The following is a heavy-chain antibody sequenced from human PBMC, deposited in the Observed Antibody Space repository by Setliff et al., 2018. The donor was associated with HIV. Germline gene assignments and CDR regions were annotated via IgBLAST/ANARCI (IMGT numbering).Heavy chain of an antibody. CDR3: ARSIYGSRTYPLGI. CDR2: MYYTGNT. D-gene: IGHD3-10*01. J-gene: IGHJ4*02. CDR1: GGSTTGYH. V-gene: IGHV4-4*07. Sequence: PSETLSLTCSVSGGSTTGYHWNWIRQPAGKGLEWIGRMYYTGNTDYNPSLKSRVIMSIDTSKDQLSLNLNSVTAADTAVYYCARSIYGSRTYPLGIWGQGILVTVSS.